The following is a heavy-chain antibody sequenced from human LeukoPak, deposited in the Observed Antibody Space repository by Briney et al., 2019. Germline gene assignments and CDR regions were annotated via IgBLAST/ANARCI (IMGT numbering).Heavy chain of an antibody. Sequence: ASVKVSCKASGYTFSNYGIYWVRQAPGQGLGWMGWISAYNGNTNSAQKIRGRVAMTTDTSTNTAYMELKSLRSDDTAVYYCARGEDYYGSGSFDYWGQGTLVTVSS. CDR1: GYTFSNYG. CDR2: ISAYNGNT. D-gene: IGHD3-10*01. CDR3: ARGEDYYGSGSFDY. J-gene: IGHJ4*02. V-gene: IGHV1-18*01.